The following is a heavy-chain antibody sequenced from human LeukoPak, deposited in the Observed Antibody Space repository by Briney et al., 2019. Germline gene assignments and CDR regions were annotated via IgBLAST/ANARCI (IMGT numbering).Heavy chain of an antibody. J-gene: IGHJ4*01. CDR2: ISSNGSTT. Sequence: GGSLSLSCTVSGFNFKNYEMKWVRQAPGKGLEWIAYISSNGSTTKYADSVKGRFTMSRDNAKNAVYMEMNSLRVEDTAVYYCARDRGWDGYGYAFLDYWGHGTLVTVSS. V-gene: IGHV3-48*03. CDR3: ARDRGWDGYGYAFLDY. CDR1: GFNFKNYE. D-gene: IGHD5-12*01.